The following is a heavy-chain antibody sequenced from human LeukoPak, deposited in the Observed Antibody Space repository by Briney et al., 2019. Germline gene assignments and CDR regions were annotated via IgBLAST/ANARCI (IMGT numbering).Heavy chain of an antibody. CDR3: ATLAGVAGKGLHYYYMDV. Sequence: ASVKVSCKASGYTFTSYYMHWVRQAPGQGLEWMGIINPSGGSTSYAQKFQGRVTMTRDMSTSTDYMELSSLRSEDTAVYYCATLAGVAGKGLHYYYMDVWGKGTTVTVSS. J-gene: IGHJ6*03. D-gene: IGHD6-19*01. CDR1: GYTFTSYY. CDR2: INPSGGST. V-gene: IGHV1-46*01.